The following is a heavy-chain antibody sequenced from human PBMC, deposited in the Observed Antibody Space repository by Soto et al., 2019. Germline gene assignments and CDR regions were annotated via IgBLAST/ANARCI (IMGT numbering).Heavy chain of an antibody. V-gene: IGHV2-5*01. D-gene: IGHD6-13*01. CDR2: IYWHDDK. Sequence: GYGPTLVNPTQTLTLTCTFSGFSLSTTGVGVGWIRQPQGKALEWLALIYWHDDKRYSPSLKSRLTITKDASKNQVVLTMTDVDPVDTATYYCAHRGGAAVGLYYFDYWGPGTLVTVSS. CDR3: AHRGGAAVGLYYFDY. J-gene: IGHJ4*02. CDR1: GFSLSTTGVG.